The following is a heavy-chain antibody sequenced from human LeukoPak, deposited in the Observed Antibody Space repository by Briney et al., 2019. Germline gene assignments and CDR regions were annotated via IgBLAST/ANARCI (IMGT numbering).Heavy chain of an antibody. J-gene: IGHJ4*02. CDR2: IIPIFGTA. D-gene: IGHD3-16*01. CDR1: GGTFSSYA. Sequence: GSSVKVSCKASGGTFSSYAISWVRQAPGQGLGWMGSIIPIFGTANYSQKFQGRVTITTDESTSTAYMELSSLRSEDTAVYYCARDDYDYVWGSHFYFDYWGQGTLVTVSS. V-gene: IGHV1-69*05. CDR3: ARDDYDYVWGSHFYFDY.